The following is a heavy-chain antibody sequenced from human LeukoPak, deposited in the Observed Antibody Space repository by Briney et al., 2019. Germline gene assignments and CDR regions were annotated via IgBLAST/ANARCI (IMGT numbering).Heavy chain of an antibody. Sequence: GESLKISCKGSGYSFTNYWIAWVRQMPGQGLKWMGIIYPGHSDTKYSSSFQGLITISVDKSIDTSYLQWSSLTASDTAIYYCARLTRSFYYDNNVFHFSWEDYWGQGTLVTVSS. CDR3: ARLTRSFYYDNNVFHFSWEDY. CDR1: GYSFTNYW. V-gene: IGHV5-51*01. J-gene: IGHJ4*02. CDR2: IYPGHSDT. D-gene: IGHD3-16*01.